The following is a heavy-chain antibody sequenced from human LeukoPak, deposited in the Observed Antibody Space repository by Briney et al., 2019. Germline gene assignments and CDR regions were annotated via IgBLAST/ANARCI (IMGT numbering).Heavy chain of an antibody. CDR1: GGTFSSYA. CDR3: AREGASYYDSSGSLDY. Sequence: SVKVSCKASGGTFSSYAISWVRQAPGQGLEWMGGIIPIFGTANYAQKFQGRVTITADESTSTAYMELSSLRSEDTAVYYCAREGASYYDSSGSLDYWGQGTLVTVSS. V-gene: IGHV1-69*13. D-gene: IGHD3-22*01. J-gene: IGHJ4*02. CDR2: IIPIFGTA.